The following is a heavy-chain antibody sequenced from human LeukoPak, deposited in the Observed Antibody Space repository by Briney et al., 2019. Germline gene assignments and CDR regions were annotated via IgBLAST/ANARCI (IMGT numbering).Heavy chain of an antibody. CDR3: ARERIQLWTEDYYYYMDV. Sequence: SETLSLTCTVSGGSISSGDYYWSWIRQPPGKGLEWIGYIYYSGSTYYNPSLKSRVTISVDTSKKQFSLKLSSVTAADTAVYYCARERIQLWTEDYYYYMDVWGKGTTVTVSS. V-gene: IGHV4-30-4*08. J-gene: IGHJ6*03. D-gene: IGHD5-18*01. CDR1: GGSISSGDYY. CDR2: IYYSGST.